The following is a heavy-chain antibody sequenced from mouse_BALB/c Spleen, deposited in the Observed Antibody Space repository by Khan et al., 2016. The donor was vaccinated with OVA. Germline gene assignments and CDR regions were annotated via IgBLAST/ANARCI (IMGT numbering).Heavy chain of an antibody. CDR2: ISYSGVT. CDR1: GYSITSGYA. J-gene: IGHJ2*01. D-gene: IGHD1-1*01. V-gene: IGHV3-2*02. CDR3: ARGNYYGYYFDY. Sequence: EVQLQESGPGLVKPSQSLSLTCTVTGYSITSGYAWNWIRHFPGNKLEWMGYISYSGVTSYTPSLKSRISITRDTSKNQFFLQLNSVTTEDTATYYCARGNYYGYYFDYWGQGTTLTVSS.